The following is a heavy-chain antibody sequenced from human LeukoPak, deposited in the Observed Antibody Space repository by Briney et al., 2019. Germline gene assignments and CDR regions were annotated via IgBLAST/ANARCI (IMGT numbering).Heavy chain of an antibody. Sequence: ASVKVSCKASGYTFTGYYMHWVRQAPGQGLEWMGWINPNSGGTNYAQKFQGRVTMTRDTSISAAYMELSRLRSDDTAVYYCARDESLRGYCSSTSCQSGYWGQGTLVTVSS. J-gene: IGHJ4*02. CDR2: INPNSGGT. CDR1: GYTFTGYY. D-gene: IGHD2-2*01. CDR3: ARDESLRGYCSSTSCQSGY. V-gene: IGHV1-2*02.